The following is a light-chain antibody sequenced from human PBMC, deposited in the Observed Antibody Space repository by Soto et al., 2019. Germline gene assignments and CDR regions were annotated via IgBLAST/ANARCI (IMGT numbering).Light chain of an antibody. CDR1: QSVSRSN. V-gene: IGKV3-20*01. J-gene: IGKJ1*01. Sequence: EIVLTPSPGTLSLSPGERATVSCRASQSVSRSNLAWYQQKPGQAPRLLIYGASSRATGIPDRFSGSGSGTDFTLTISRLEPEDFAVYYCQQYGSSRTFGQGTKVDIK. CDR3: QQYGSSRT. CDR2: GAS.